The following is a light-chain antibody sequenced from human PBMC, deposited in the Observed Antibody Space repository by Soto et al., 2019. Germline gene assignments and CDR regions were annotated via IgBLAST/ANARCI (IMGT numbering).Light chain of an antibody. CDR2: TAS. J-gene: IGKJ1*01. Sequence: FQMPQTPSSLSASLGASFTITCRASQGIGNDLAWYQQKPGKAPKLLIYTASTLQSGVPSRFSGSGSGTDLTLTIRSLQPEDFASYYCLQDHNYPWTFGQGTKVDIK. CDR1: QGIGND. V-gene: IGKV1-6*01. CDR3: LQDHNYPWT.